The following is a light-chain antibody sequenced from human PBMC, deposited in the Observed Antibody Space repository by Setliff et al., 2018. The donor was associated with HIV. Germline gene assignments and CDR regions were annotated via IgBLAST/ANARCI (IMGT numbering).Light chain of an antibody. CDR3: CSYAGTYIFYV. CDR1: SSDVGAYNY. V-gene: IGLV2-11*01. J-gene: IGLJ1*01. CDR2: DVT. Sequence: SALAQPASVSGSPGQSITISCTGTSSDVGAYNYVSWYQHHPGKAPKLMIYDVTKRPSGVPDRFSGSKSDNTASLTISGLQAEDEADYYCCSYAGTYIFYVFGTGTKVTVL.